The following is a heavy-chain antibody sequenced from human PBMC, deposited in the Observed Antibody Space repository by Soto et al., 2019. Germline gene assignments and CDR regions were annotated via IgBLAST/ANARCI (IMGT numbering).Heavy chain of an antibody. CDR1: GFTFSTYW. V-gene: IGHV3-74*01. CDR3: ASQLVGTYYYYGMDV. D-gene: IGHD6-13*01. J-gene: IGHJ6*02. Sequence: PGGSLRLSCAASGFTFSTYWMHWVRQAPGKGLVWVSRINSDGSTTNYADSVKGRFTISRDNAKNTLYLQMNSLRAEDTAVYYCASQLVGTYYYYGMDVWGQGTTVTVSS. CDR2: INSDGSTT.